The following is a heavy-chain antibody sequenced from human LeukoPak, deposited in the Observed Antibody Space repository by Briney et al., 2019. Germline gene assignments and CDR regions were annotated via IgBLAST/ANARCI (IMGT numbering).Heavy chain of an antibody. CDR2: IYTSGST. V-gene: IGHV4-4*07. Sequence: SETLSLTCTVPGGSISSYYWSWIRQPAGKGQEWIGRIYTSGSTNYNPSLKSRVTMSVDTSKNQFSLKLSSVTAADTAVYYCARGLVGATTFDYWGQGTLVTVSS. J-gene: IGHJ4*02. D-gene: IGHD1-26*01. CDR1: GGSISSYY. CDR3: ARGLVGATTFDY.